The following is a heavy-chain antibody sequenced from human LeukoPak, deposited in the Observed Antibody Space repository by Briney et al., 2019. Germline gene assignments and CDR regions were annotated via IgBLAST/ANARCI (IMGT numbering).Heavy chain of an antibody. Sequence: GASVKVSCKASGYTFTSYGISWVRQAPGQGLEWMGWISAHNGNTNYAQKLQGRVTMTTDTSTSTAYMELRSLRSDDTAVYYCARGPAYYYDSSGYYYWGQGTLVTVSS. D-gene: IGHD3-22*01. J-gene: IGHJ4*02. CDR2: ISAHNGNT. CDR3: ARGPAYYYDSSGYYY. CDR1: GYTFTSYG. V-gene: IGHV1-18*01.